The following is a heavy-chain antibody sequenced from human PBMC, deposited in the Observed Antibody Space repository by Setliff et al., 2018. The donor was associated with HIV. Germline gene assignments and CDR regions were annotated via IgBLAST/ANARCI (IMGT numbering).Heavy chain of an antibody. V-gene: IGHV1-2*04. D-gene: IGHD3-22*01. CDR2: INPNSGGT. Sequence: ASVKVSCKASGYTFTGYYMHWVRQAPGQGLEWMGRINPNSGGTNYPQKFQGWVTMTRDTSIITAYMQLDRLGSDDTAVYYCARGPRGYDSSYYFDYWGQGTLVTVSS. J-gene: IGHJ4*02. CDR1: GYTFTGYY. CDR3: ARGPRGYDSSYYFDY.